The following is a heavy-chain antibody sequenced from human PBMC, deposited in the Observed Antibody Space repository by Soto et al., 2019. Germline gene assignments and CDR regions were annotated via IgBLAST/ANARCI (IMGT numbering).Heavy chain of an antibody. Sequence: SVKVSCKASGGTFSSYAISWVRQAPGQGLEWMGGIIPIFGTANYAQKFQGRVTITADESTSTAYMELSSLRSEDTAVYYCARGISTAAGLYYYHYGMDVWGQGTTVTVSS. D-gene: IGHD6-13*01. J-gene: IGHJ6*02. V-gene: IGHV1-69*13. CDR1: GGTFSSYA. CDR3: ARGISTAAGLYYYHYGMDV. CDR2: IIPIFGTA.